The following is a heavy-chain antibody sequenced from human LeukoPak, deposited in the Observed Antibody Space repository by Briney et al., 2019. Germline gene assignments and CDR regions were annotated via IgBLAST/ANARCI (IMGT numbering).Heavy chain of an antibody. D-gene: IGHD3-22*01. V-gene: IGHV4-39*01. CDR1: DDSITSTTYY. CDR3: ARRDYDSSFDY. CDR2: IDYDGNT. J-gene: IGHJ4*02. Sequence: SETLSLTCTVSDDSITSTTYYWGWIRQPPGKGLEWIGSIDYDGNTHYNPSLNSRVTISLETSKSQFSLRLNSETAADTAVYYCARRDYDSSFDYWGQGTLVTVSS.